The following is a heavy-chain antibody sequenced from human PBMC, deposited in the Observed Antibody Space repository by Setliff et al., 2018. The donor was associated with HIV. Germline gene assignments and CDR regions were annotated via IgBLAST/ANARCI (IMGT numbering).Heavy chain of an antibody. CDR1: ADTFTNCL. J-gene: IGHJ3*02. CDR3: VREVRAAYKGPLWFGQSDPRPDTFDI. D-gene: IGHD3-10*01. CDR2: INPYSGGT. V-gene: IGHV1-2*04. Sequence: ASVKVSCKASADTFTNCLINWVRQAPGQGLEWMGWINPYSGGTNYAQNFQGWVTIARDTSITTAYMELSRLTSYDTALYFCVREVRAAYKGPLWFGQSDPRPDTFDIWGQGTMVTVSS.